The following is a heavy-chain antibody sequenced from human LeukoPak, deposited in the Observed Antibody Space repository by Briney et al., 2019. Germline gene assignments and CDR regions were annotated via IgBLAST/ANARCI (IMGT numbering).Heavy chain of an antibody. CDR1: GYTFTGYF. CDR2: INPNSGVT. CDR3: ARDTTGSLGHY. Sequence: ASVKVSCKASGYTFTGYFMHWVRQAPGQGLEWMGRINPNSGVTNYAQKFQGRVTMTRDTSINTAYMELSRLRSDDTAVYYCARDTTGSLGHYWGQGTLVTVSS. V-gene: IGHV1-2*06. J-gene: IGHJ4*02. D-gene: IGHD1-26*01.